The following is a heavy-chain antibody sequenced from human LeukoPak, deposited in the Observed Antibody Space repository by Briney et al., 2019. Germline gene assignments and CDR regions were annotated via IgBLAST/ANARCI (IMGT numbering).Heavy chain of an antibody. CDR2: IYHRGST. D-gene: IGHD4-23*01. CDR3: ARDYPNYGGNSGLFDY. Sequence: KASETLSLTCAVSGYSISSGYYWGWIRQPPGKGLEWIGSIYHRGSTYYNPSLKSRVTISVDTSKNQFSLKLSSVTAADTAVYYCARDYPNYGGNSGLFDYWGQGTLVTVSS. J-gene: IGHJ4*02. CDR1: GYSISSGYY. V-gene: IGHV4-38-2*02.